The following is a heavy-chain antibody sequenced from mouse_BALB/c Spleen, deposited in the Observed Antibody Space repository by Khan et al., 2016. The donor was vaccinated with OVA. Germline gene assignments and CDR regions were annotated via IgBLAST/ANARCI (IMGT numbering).Heavy chain of an antibody. CDR3: TRHGYVAWFTY. CDR1: GYSFTNYY. J-gene: IGHJ3*01. D-gene: IGHD2-2*01. Sequence: IQLVQSGPELIKPGASVNISCKASGYSFTNYYIHWVMQSHGKSLEWIGYIDPFSGATTYNQKFKGKATLIVDKSSSTAYIHVSNLTSEDSAVYYCTRHGYVAWFTYWGQGTLVTVST. V-gene: IGHV1S135*01. CDR2: IDPFSGAT.